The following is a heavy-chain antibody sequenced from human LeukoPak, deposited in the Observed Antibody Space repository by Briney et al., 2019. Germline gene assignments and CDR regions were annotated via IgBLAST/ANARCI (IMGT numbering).Heavy chain of an antibody. V-gene: IGHV3-7*01. CDR2: IKKDGSEN. CDR1: GFTFSSYW. D-gene: IGHD5-18*01. CDR3: ARHLSGVTGYSYGRGIDY. J-gene: IGHJ4*02. Sequence: PGGSLRLSCAASGFTFSSYWMSWVRQAPGKGLEWVANIKKDGSENYYVDSVKGRFTISRDNAKKSLYLQMKSPRAEDTAVYYCARHLSGVTGYSYGRGIDYWGQGTLVTVSS.